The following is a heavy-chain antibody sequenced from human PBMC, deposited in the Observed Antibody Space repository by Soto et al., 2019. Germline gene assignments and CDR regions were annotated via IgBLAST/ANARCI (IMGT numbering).Heavy chain of an antibody. CDR1: GGTFSSRA. CDR3: ANSRGGTFLGYHGVDI. V-gene: IGHV1-69*01. D-gene: IGHD3-16*01. Sequence: QVQLVQSGPEVKKTGTSVKVSCKASGGTFSSRAISWVRQAPGHGLEWMGGIIPVFGRVNYAEKFQDRVTITADESTGTVYMELSSLRSEDTALYYCANSRGGTFLGYHGVDIWGQGTTVSVSS. CDR2: IIPVFGRV. J-gene: IGHJ6*02.